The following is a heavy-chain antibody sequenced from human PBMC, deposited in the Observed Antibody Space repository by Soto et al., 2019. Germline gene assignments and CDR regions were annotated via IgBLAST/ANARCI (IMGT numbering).Heavy chain of an antibody. CDR1: GFTFSSYG. CDR2: ISYDGSNK. D-gene: IGHD3-22*01. J-gene: IGHJ3*02. CDR3: AKGYYDSSGHKEQSPDAFEI. V-gene: IGHV3-30*18. Sequence: QVQLVESGGGVVQPGRSLRLSCAASGFTFSSYGMHWVRQAPGKGLEWVAVISYDGSNKYYADSVKGRFTISRDNSKNTLYLQMNSLRAEDTAVYYCAKGYYDSSGHKEQSPDAFEIWGQGTMVTVSS.